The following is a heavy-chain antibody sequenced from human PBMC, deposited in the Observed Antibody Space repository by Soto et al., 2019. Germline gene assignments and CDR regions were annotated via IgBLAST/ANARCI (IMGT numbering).Heavy chain of an antibody. V-gene: IGHV1-69*08. CDR2: IIPIHGIA. Sequence: QVQLVQSGAEVKKPGSSVKVSCKASGGTFSSYTISWVRQAPGQGLEWMGRIIPIHGIANYAQKFQGRVTITADTSTSTAYMELSSRRSEDTAVYYCARDGGYCGGDCYSPVDYWGQGTLVTVSS. J-gene: IGHJ4*02. CDR1: GGTFSSYT. D-gene: IGHD2-21*02. CDR3: ARDGGYCGGDCYSPVDY.